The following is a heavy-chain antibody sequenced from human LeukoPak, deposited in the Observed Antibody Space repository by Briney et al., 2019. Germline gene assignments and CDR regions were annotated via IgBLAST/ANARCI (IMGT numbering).Heavy chain of an antibody. Sequence: PGGSLRLSCASSGFTFTSYWMHWVRQAPGKGLVWVSRVNSDGSSTTYADSVKGRFTIYRDNAKNTLNLQMNSLRAEDTAVYYCARGRYYGMDVWGQGTTVTVSS. CDR1: GFTFTSYW. CDR2: VNSDGSST. J-gene: IGHJ6*02. V-gene: IGHV3-74*01. CDR3: ARGRYYGMDV.